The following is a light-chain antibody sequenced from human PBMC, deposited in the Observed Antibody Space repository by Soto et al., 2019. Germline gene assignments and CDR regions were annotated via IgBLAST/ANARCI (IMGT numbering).Light chain of an antibody. Sequence: QSVLTQPASVSASPGQSITISCTGTSSDVGGYNYVSWYQQHPGKAPKLMIYEVSNRPSGVSNRFSGSKSGNTASLTISGLQAEDEADYYCSSYTSSSTLPYVFGTGTKLTVL. CDR3: SSYTSSSTLPYV. CDR1: SSDVGGYNY. V-gene: IGLV2-14*01. J-gene: IGLJ1*01. CDR2: EVS.